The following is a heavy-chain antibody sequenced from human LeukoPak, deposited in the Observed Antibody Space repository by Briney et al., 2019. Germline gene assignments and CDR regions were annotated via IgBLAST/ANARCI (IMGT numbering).Heavy chain of an antibody. CDR3: AKRGAWYFDN. Sequence: GGSLRLSCAASGFTFSNYALSWVRQAPGKGLEWVSSISGSGHTTYYADSVKGRFTISRDNSKNTLDLQMSSLRVEDSAVYYCAKRGAWYFDNWGQGTQVTVSS. CDR2: ISGSGHTT. V-gene: IGHV3-23*01. CDR1: GFTFSNYA. J-gene: IGHJ4*02.